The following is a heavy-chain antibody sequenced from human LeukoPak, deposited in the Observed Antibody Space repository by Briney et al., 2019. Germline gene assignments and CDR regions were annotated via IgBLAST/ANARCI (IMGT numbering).Heavy chain of an antibody. CDR3: ARGGVPAANDYYYYMDV. V-gene: IGHV1-46*01. CDR1: GYTFSSYY. J-gene: IGHJ6*03. D-gene: IGHD2-2*01. CDR2: INPSGGST. Sequence: ASAKVSCKASGYTFSSYYVHWVRQAPGQGLEWMGIINPSGGSTSYAQNFQGRVTMTKDTSTSTVYMELSSLRSEDTAVYYCARGGVPAANDYYYYMDVWGKGTTVTVSS.